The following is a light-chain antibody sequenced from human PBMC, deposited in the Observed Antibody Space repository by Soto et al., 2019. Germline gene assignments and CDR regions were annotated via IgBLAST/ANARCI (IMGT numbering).Light chain of an antibody. CDR3: KQYNAWPYT. CDR1: QSVSRN. V-gene: IGKV3-15*01. CDR2: GAS. J-gene: IGKJ2*01. Sequence: EIVMTQSPATLSVSPGERATLSCRASQSVSRNLAWYRQKPGQAPRLLIYGASTRATATPARFSGSGSGTGFTLTISSLQSKDFAVYYCKQYNAWPYTFGQGPSWRSN.